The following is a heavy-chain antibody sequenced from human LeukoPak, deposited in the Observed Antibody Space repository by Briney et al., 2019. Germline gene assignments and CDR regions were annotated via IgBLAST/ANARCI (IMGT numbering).Heavy chain of an antibody. D-gene: IGHD4-23*01. CDR1: GFTFSSYA. J-gene: IGHJ4*02. CDR3: ARPYGGNSYYFDY. V-gene: IGHV3-30-3*01. CDR2: ISYDGSNK. Sequence: QPGRSLRLSCAASGFTFSSYAMHWVRQAPGKGLEWVAVISYDGSNKYCADSVKGRFTISRDNSKNTLYLQMNSLRAEDTAVYYCARPYGGNSYYFDYWGQGTLVTVSS.